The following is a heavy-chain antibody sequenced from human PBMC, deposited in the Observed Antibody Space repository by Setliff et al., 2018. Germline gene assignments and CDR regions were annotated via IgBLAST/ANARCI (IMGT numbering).Heavy chain of an antibody. D-gene: IGHD3-22*01. J-gene: IGHJ3*02. CDR1: GFTFSSYS. Sequence: GGSLSLSCAASGFTFSSYSMNWVRQAPGKGLEWVSFISSSGSYIYYGDSVKGRFTISRDNAKNSLYLQMNSLRAEDTAVYYCARVASIMILVDIFFPNDAFDIWGQGTMVTVSS. V-gene: IGHV3-21*01. CDR3: ARVASIMILVDIFFPNDAFDI. CDR2: ISSSGSYI.